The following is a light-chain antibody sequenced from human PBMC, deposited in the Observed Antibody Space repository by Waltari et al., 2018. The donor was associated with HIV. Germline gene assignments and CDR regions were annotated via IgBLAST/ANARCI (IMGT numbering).Light chain of an antibody. V-gene: IGKV1-39*01. Sequence: DIQMNQSPSSLSASVGDRVTITCRASQSINSYLNWYQQKPRKAPKLLIYGATSLQSGVPSRFSGSGSGTDFTLTISSLQPEDFATYYCQQSYSIPLTFGGGTKVGIK. J-gene: IGKJ4*01. CDR1: QSINSY. CDR3: QQSYSIPLT. CDR2: GAT.